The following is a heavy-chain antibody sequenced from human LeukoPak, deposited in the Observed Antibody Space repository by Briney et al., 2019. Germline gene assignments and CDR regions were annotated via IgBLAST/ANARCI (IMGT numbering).Heavy chain of an antibody. Sequence: GGSLRLSCAASGFTVSSNYMSWVRQAPGKGLEWVSVIYSGGSTYYADSVKGRFTISRDNSKNTLYLQMNSLRAEDTAVYYCAKEVGGVLGYNWFDPWGQGTLVTVSS. J-gene: IGHJ5*02. D-gene: IGHD3-16*01. CDR2: IYSGGST. CDR3: AKEVGGVLGYNWFDP. V-gene: IGHV3-53*01. CDR1: GFTVSSNY.